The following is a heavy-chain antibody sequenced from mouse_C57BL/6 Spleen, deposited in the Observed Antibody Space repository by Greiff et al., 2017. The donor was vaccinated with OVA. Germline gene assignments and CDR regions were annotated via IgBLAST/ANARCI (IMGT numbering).Heavy chain of an antibody. CDR2: ISSGSSTI. V-gene: IGHV5-17*01. CDR3: ARGVPHYAMDY. D-gene: IGHD2-14*01. J-gene: IGHJ4*01. Sequence: VQLKESGGGLVKPGGSLKLSCAASGFTFSDYGMHWVRQAPEKGLEWVAYISSGSSTIYYADTVKGRFTISRDNAKNTLFLQMTSLRSEDTAMYYCARGVPHYAMDYWGQGTSVTVSS. CDR1: GFTFSDYG.